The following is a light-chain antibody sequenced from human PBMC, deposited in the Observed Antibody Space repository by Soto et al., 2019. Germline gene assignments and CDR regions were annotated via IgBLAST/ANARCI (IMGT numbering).Light chain of an antibody. Sequence: EIVFTQSPGTLSLSPGERATLSCRASQSVSSSYLAWYQQRPGQAPRLLIYGASSRDTGIPDRFSGSGSGTDFTRTISRLEPADFEVYYCQQYGSSPRTFGRGTKVDIK. CDR1: QSVSSSY. CDR3: QQYGSSPRT. V-gene: IGKV3-20*01. J-gene: IGKJ1*01. CDR2: GAS.